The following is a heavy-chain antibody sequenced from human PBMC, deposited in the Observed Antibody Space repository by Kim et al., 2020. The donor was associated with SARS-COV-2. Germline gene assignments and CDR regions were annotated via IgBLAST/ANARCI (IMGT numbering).Heavy chain of an antibody. D-gene: IGHD6-19*01. CDR1: GGSISSSSYY. V-gene: IGHV4-39*01. Sequence: SETLSLTCTVSGGSISSSSYYWGWIRQPPGKGLEWIGSIYYSGSTYYNPSLKSRVTISVDTSKNQFSLKLSSVTAADTAVYYCARVAVAGPDSFFDYWGQGTLVTVSS. J-gene: IGHJ4*02. CDR2: IYYSGST. CDR3: ARVAVAGPDSFFDY.